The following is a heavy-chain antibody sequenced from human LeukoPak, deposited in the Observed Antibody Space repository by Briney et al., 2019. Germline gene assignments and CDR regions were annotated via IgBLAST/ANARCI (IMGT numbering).Heavy chain of an antibody. V-gene: IGHV3-7*01. CDR3: ARDWYRSGYYSYLSYCYYMDV. Sequence: GGSLRLSCAASGFTFSRYWMSWVRQAPGKWLEWVANIKQDGSEKYYVDSVKGRFTISRDNAKNSLYLQMNSLRAEDTAVYYCARDWYRSGYYSYLSYCYYMDVWGKGTTVTVSS. CDR1: GFTFSRYW. D-gene: IGHD3-22*01. CDR2: IKQDGSEK. J-gene: IGHJ6*03.